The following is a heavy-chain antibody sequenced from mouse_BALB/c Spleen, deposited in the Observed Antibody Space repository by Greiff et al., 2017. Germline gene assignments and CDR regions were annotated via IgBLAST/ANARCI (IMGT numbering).Heavy chain of an antibody. CDR1: GDSITSGY. V-gene: IGHV3-8*02. J-gene: IGHJ4*01. Sequence: EVKLMESGPSLVKPSQTLSLTCSVTGDSITSGYWNWIRKFPGNKLEYMGYISYSGSTYYNPSLKSRISITRDTSKNQYYLQLNSVTTEDTATYYCARCLIYYGNGYAMDYWGQGTSVTVSS. D-gene: IGHD2-1*01. CDR2: ISYSGST. CDR3: ARCLIYYGNGYAMDY.